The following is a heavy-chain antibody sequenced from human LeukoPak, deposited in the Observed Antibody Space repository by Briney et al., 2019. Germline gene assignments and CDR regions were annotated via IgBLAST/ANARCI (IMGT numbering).Heavy chain of an antibody. CDR3: ARLRFLEWLPFDP. CDR2: IYYSGST. D-gene: IGHD3-3*01. V-gene: IGHV4-30-4*08. CDR1: GGSISSGDYY. Sequence: SETLSLTCTVSGGSISSGDYYWSWIRQPPGKGLEWIGYIYYSGSTYYNPSLKSRVTISLDTSKNQFSLKLSSVTAADTAVYYCARLRFLEWLPFDPWGQGTLVTVSS. J-gene: IGHJ5*02.